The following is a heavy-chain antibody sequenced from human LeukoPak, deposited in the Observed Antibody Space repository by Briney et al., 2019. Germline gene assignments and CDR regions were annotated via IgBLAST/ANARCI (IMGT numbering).Heavy chain of an antibody. J-gene: IGHJ3*02. D-gene: IGHD3-10*01. V-gene: IGHV4-59*01. CDR2: IYYSGST. Sequence: PSETLSLTCTVSGGSISNYYWSWIRQPPGKGLEWIGYIYYSGSTKYNPSLKSRVTISVDTSKNEFSLKVSSVTAADTAVYYCAKSNGYGLVDIWGQGTMVTVSS. CDR1: GGSISNYY. CDR3: AKSNGYGLVDI.